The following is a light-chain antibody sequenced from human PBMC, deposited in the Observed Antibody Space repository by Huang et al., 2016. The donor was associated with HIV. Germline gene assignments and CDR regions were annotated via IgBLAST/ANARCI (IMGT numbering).Light chain of an antibody. CDR1: QNINSV. Sequence: DIQLTQSPSSLSASVGDRVTITCRASQNINSVLNWFKRTPGKAPNLLSYAASSLQSGVPSRFSCSGSGTDFTLTISGLQPVDLGTYYCQQSYNTSWTFGQGTTVEIK. CDR2: AAS. J-gene: IGKJ1*01. CDR3: QQSYNTSWT. V-gene: IGKV1-39*01.